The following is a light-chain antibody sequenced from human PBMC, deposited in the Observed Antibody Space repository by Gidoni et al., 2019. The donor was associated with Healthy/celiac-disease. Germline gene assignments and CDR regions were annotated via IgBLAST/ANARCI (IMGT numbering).Light chain of an antibody. J-gene: IGKJ2*01. Sequence: RVTITCRASQSISSYLNWYQQKPGKAPKLLIYAASSLQSGVPSRFSGRGSGTDFTLTISSLQPEDFATYYGQQSYSTHPFGQGTKLEIK. CDR1: QSISSY. V-gene: IGKV1-39*01. CDR2: AAS. CDR3: QQSYSTHP.